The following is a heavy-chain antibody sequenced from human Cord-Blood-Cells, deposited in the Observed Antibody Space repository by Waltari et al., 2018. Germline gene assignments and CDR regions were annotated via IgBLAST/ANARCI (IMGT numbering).Heavy chain of an antibody. CDR2: INAGNGNT. CDR1: GYTFTSNA. J-gene: IGHJ4*02. CDR3: ARGGELERLFDY. V-gene: IGHV1-3*01. Sequence: QVQLVQSGAEVKKPGASVKVSCKASGYTFTSNAMHWVRQAPGQRLEWMGWINAGNGNTKYSQKFQGRVTITRDTSASTAYMELSSLRSEDTAVYYCARGGELERLFDYWGQGTLVTVSS. D-gene: IGHD1-1*01.